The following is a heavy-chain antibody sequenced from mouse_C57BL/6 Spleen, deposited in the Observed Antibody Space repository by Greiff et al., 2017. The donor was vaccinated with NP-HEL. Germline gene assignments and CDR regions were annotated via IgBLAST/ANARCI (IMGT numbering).Heavy chain of an antibody. J-gene: IGHJ3*01. V-gene: IGHV1-15*01. CDR3: TRSPKLGRVLFAY. D-gene: IGHD4-1*01. CDR1: GYTFTDYE. CDR2: IDPETGGT. Sequence: QVHVKQSGAELVRPGASVTLSCKASGYTFTDYEMHWVKQTPVHGLAWIGAIDPETGGTAYNQKFKGKAILTADKSSSTAYMELRSLTSEDSAVYYCTRSPKLGRVLFAYWGQGTLVTVSA.